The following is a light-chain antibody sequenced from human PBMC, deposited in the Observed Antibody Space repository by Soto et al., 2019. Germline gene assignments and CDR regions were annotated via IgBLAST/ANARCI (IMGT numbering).Light chain of an antibody. J-gene: IGLJ2*01. CDR1: SGSIASNY. V-gene: IGLV6-57*04. CDR2: EDN. Sequence: NFMLTQPHSVSESPGKTVTISCTRSSGSIASNYVQWYQQRPGSAPTTVIYEDNQRPSGVPDRFSGSIDSSSNSASLTISGLKTEDEADYSCQSYDSSNVVFGGGTKLT. CDR3: QSYDSSNVV.